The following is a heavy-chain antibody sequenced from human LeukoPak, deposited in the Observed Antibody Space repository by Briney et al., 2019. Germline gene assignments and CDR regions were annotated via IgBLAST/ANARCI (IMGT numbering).Heavy chain of an antibody. CDR1: GGSISSSSYY. CDR3: ARVSGYAVASADY. J-gene: IGHJ4*02. CDR2: IYYSGST. Sequence: SETLSLTCTVSGGSISSSSYYWGWIRQPPGKGLEWIGSIYYSGSTYYNPSLKSRVTISVDTSKNQFSLKLSSVTAADTAVYYCARVSGYAVASADYCGQGTLVTVSS. D-gene: IGHD3-3*01. V-gene: IGHV4-39*01.